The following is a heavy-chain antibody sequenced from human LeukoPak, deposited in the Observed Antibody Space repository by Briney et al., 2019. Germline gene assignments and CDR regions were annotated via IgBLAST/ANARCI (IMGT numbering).Heavy chain of an antibody. CDR3: AKNPSLADTAMVFTDYFDY. CDR1: GFTFSSYA. CDR2: ISGSGGST. D-gene: IGHD5-18*01. V-gene: IGHV3-23*01. J-gene: IGHJ4*02. Sequence: GGSLRLSCAASGFTFSSYAMSWVRQAPGKGLEWVSAISGSGGSTYYADSVKGRFTISRDNSKNTLYLQMNSLRAEDTAVYYCAKNPSLADTAMVFTDYFDYWGQGTLVTASS.